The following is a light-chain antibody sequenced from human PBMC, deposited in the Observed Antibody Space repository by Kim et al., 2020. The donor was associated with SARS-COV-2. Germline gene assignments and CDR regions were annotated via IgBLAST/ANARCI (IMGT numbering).Light chain of an antibody. V-gene: IGLV1-44*01. J-gene: IGLJ1*01. CDR2: NNN. CDR3: VSWDDNLKGFL. CDR1: SFNIGGNI. Sequence: QSVLTQPPSVSGKSGQRVTLSCSGKSFNIGGNIVNWYQQVPGTAPKLLIYNNNQRPSGVPDRFSASKSGTSASLTISGLQSEDEAHYYCVSWDDNLKGFLFGTGTKVTV.